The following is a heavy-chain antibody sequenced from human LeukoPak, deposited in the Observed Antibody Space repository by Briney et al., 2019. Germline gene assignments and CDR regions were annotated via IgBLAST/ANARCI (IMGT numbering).Heavy chain of an antibody. J-gene: IGHJ4*02. Sequence: PSETLSLTCTVSGGSIRSTNYYWGWIRQPPGKGLEWIGSIYYTGRTYNSPSTSLKSRVTISVDTSKNQFSLSLNSVTASDTAVYFCARHDLSATSGSYSLWGQGTLVTVSS. CDR2: IYYTGRT. CDR3: ARHDLSATSGSYSL. CDR1: GGSIRSTNYY. V-gene: IGHV4-39*01. D-gene: IGHD1-26*01.